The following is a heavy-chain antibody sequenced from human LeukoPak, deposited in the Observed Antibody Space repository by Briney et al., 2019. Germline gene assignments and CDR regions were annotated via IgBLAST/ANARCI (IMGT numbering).Heavy chain of an antibody. D-gene: IGHD1-26*01. Sequence: PGGSLRLSCAASGFTFSSYSMNWVRRAPGKGLEWVSSISSSSSYIYYADSVKGRFTISRDNAKNSLYLQMNSLRVEDTAVYYCARDVKGRWELLGSHDYWGQGTLVTASS. CDR1: GFTFSSYS. CDR3: ARDVKGRWELLGSHDY. V-gene: IGHV3-21*06. J-gene: IGHJ4*02. CDR2: ISSSSSYI.